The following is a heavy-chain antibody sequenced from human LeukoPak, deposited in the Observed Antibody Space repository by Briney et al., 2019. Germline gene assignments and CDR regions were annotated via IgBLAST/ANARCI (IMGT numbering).Heavy chain of an antibody. V-gene: IGHV1-2*02. CDR3: ARAVIVVVPAAMGY. CDR2: INPNSGGT. Sequence: ASVKVSCKASGYTFTSYGISWVRQAPGQGLEWMGWINPNSGGTNYAQKFQGRVTMTRDTSISTAYMELSRLRSDDTAVYYCARAVIVVVPAAMGYWGQGTLVTVSS. J-gene: IGHJ4*02. D-gene: IGHD2-2*01. CDR1: GYTFTSYG.